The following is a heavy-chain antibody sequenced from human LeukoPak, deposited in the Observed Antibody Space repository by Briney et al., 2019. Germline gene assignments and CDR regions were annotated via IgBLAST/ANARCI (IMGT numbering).Heavy chain of an antibody. D-gene: IGHD7-27*01. V-gene: IGHV4-61*02. CDR3: ARAGRLWVAFDI. Sequence: PSQTLSLTCTVSGGSISSGSYYWSWIRQPAGKGLEWIGRIYTSGSTNYNPSLKSRVTISVDTPKNQFSQKLSSVTAADTAVYYRARAGRLWVAFDIWGQGTMVTVSS. J-gene: IGHJ3*02. CDR1: GGSISSGSYY. CDR2: IYTSGST.